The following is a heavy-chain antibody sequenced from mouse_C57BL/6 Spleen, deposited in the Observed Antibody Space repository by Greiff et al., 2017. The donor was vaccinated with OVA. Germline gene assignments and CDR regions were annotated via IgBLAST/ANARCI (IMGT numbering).Heavy chain of an antibody. J-gene: IGHJ2*01. CDR3: ARGDSAGY. Sequence: EVQLQQSGPELVKPGASVKISCKASGYSFTDYNMNWVKQSNGKSLEWIGVINPNYGTTNYNGKFKGKATLTADKSSSTAYMQLSSLTSEDSAVYFCARGDSAGYWGQGTTLTVSS. CDR1: GYSFTDYN. CDR2: INPNYGTT. D-gene: IGHD3-2*02. V-gene: IGHV1-39*01.